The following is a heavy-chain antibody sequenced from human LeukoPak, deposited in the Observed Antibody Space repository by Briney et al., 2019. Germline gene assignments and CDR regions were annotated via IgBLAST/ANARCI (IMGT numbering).Heavy chain of an antibody. V-gene: IGHV3-23*01. CDR2: IGGDGGRT. Sequence: PGGSLRLSCAASGFMFTTYAMSWGRQAPGKGLEWVSAIGGDGGRTYYADSVKGRFTISRDNSKDTVFLQMNSLRAEDTAVYYCAKVSPRLLWFGELSSWGQGTLVTVSS. CDR1: GFMFTTYA. D-gene: IGHD3-10*01. CDR3: AKVSPRLLWFGELSS. J-gene: IGHJ5*02.